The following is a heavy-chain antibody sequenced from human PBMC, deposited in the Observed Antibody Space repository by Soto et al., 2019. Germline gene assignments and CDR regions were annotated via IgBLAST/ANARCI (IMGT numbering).Heavy chain of an antibody. J-gene: IGHJ4*02. CDR3: AKGPTGYYELDY. D-gene: IGHD3-9*01. Sequence: GGSLRLSCAASGFTFDDYAMHWVRQAPGKGLEWVSGISWNSGSIGYADSVKGRFTISRDNAKNSLYLQMNSLRAEDTALYYCAKGPTGYYELDYWGQGTLVTVSS. CDR1: GFTFDDYA. CDR2: ISWNSGSI. V-gene: IGHV3-9*01.